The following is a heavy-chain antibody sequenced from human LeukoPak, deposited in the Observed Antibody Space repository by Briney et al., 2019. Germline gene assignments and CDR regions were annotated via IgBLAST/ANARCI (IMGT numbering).Heavy chain of an antibody. J-gene: IGHJ6*02. CDR2: IYSGGST. CDR3: AGAPPGGFYDFWSGYSWPLMDV. Sequence: GGSLRLSCAASGFTFSSYEMNWVRQAPGKGLEWVSVIYSGGSTYYADSVKGRFTISRDNSKNTLYLQMNSLRAEDTAVYYCAGAPPGGFYDFWSGYSWPLMDVWGQGTTVTVSS. V-gene: IGHV3-66*02. D-gene: IGHD3-3*01. CDR1: GFTFSSYE.